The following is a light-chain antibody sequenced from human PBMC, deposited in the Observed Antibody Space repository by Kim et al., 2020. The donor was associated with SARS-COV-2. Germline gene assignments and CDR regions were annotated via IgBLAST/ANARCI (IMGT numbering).Light chain of an antibody. Sequence: QSAPTQPASVSGSPGQSITISCTGTSSDVGGYNFVSWYQQHPGKAPKLMIYDVSKRPSGVSTRFSGSKSDNTASLTISGLQAEDEADYYCSSYTSTNTLVFGGGTQLTVL. CDR2: DVS. CDR1: SSDVGGYNF. CDR3: SSYTSTNTLV. V-gene: IGLV2-14*01. J-gene: IGLJ2*01.